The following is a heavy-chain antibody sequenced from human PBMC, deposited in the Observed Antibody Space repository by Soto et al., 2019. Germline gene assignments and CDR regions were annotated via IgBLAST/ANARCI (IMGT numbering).Heavy chain of an antibody. CDR3: ARGILYVVPAAMPGLSGYYYGMDV. V-gene: IGHV3-64*01. CDR1: GFTLSGYA. Sequence: GGSLRLSCAASGFTLSGYAMDWVRQAPGKGLEYVSGISSNGVGTYYANSVQGRVTITADESTSTAYMELSSLRSEDTAVYYCARGILYVVPAAMPGLSGYYYGMDVWGQGTTVTVSS. D-gene: IGHD2-2*01. J-gene: IGHJ6*02. CDR2: ISSNGVGT.